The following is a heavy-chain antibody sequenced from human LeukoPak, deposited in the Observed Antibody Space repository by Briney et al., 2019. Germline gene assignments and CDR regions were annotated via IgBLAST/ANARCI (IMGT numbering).Heavy chain of an antibody. D-gene: IGHD3-22*01. V-gene: IGHV3-33*01. Sequence: GGYLRRYCAASGFTFSSYGMHWVRQAPGKGLEGGAVIWYDGSNKYYADAVKGRFTISRDNSKNTLYLQMNSLRAEDTAVYYCARAGPYDSSGYSHFDYWGQGTLVTVSS. CDR2: IWYDGSNK. CDR1: GFTFSSYG. CDR3: ARAGPYDSSGYSHFDY. J-gene: IGHJ4*02.